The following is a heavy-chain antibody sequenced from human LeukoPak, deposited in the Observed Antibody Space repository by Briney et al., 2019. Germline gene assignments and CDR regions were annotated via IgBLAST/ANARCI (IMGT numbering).Heavy chain of an antibody. Sequence: SGGSLRLSCAASGFTFSSYAMSWVRQAPGKGLEWVSSISSSSSYIYYADSVKGRFTISRDNAKNSLYLQMNSLRAEDTAVYYCARDLRLPGSPAWFDPWGQGTLVTVSS. CDR1: GFTFSSYA. V-gene: IGHV3-21*01. CDR2: ISSSSSYI. D-gene: IGHD3-10*01. J-gene: IGHJ5*02. CDR3: ARDLRLPGSPAWFDP.